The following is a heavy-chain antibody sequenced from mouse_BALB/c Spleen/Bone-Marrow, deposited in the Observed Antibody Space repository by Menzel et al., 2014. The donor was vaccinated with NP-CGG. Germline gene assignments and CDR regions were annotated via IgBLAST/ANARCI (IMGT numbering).Heavy chain of an antibody. CDR2: IRNKANGYTT. D-gene: IGHD2-1*01. CDR3: ARDYGNYVRFAY. Sequence: EVKVVESGGGLVQPGGSLRLSCAPSGFTFTDYYMSWVRQPPGKALEWLGFIRNKANGYTTEYSASVKGRFTISRDNSQSILYLQMNTLRAEDSATYYCARDYGNYVRFAYWGQGTLVTVSA. CDR1: GFTFTDYY. J-gene: IGHJ3*01. V-gene: IGHV7-3*02.